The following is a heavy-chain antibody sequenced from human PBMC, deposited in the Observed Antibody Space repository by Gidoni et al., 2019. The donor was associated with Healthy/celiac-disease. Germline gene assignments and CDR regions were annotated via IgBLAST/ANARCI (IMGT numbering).Heavy chain of an antibody. J-gene: IGHJ3*02. D-gene: IGHD2-21*02. CDR2: ISSSSSYI. V-gene: IGHV3-21*01. CDR3: ARDCGGDCYAFDI. CDR1: GFPFSSYS. Sequence: EVLLVESGGGLVKPGGSLRLSCAASGFPFSSYSMNWVRQAPGKGLEWVSSISSSSSYIYYADSVKGRFTISRDNAKNSLYLQMNSLRAEDTAVYYCARDCGGDCYAFDIWGQGTMVTVSS.